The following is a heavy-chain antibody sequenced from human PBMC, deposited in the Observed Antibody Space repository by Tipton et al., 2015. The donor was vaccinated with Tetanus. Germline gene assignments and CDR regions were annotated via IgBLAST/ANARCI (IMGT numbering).Heavy chain of an antibody. V-gene: IGHV4-31*03. D-gene: IGHD2-8*01. J-gene: IGHJ5*02. CDR3: ARRLIQNWFDP. Sequence: TLSLTCTVSGGSIRSGGYYWTWIRQHPERGLEWLGYIYYTWNTYYNPSLKSRVTISEDTSKDQFSLKLTSVTAADTAVYYCARRLIQNWFDPWGQGTLVTVSS. CDR2: IYYTWNT. CDR1: GGSIRSGGYY.